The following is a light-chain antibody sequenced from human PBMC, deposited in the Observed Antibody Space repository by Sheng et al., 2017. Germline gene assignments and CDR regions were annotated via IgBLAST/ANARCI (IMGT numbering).Light chain of an antibody. CDR3: QQINSYPFT. V-gene: IGKV1-9*01. CDR2: AAS. CDR1: KGISSS. J-gene: IGKJ4*01. Sequence: DIQLTQSPSFLSASVGDRVTITCRASKGISSSLAWYQQKSGKAPKVVIYAASTLQSGVPSRFSGSGSGTEFTLTISSLQPEDFATYYCQQINSYPFTFGGGTKVEI.